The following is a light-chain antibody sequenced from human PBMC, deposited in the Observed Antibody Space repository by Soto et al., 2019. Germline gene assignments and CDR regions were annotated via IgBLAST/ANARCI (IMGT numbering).Light chain of an antibody. J-gene: IGKJ3*01. CDR1: QGIKND. CDR3: LQDYNFPFT. CDR2: AAS. Sequence: ALQMTQSPSSLSASVGDRVTITCRASQGIKNDLGWYQQKPGKAPKLLIYAASNLQSGVPSRFSGSGSDTDFTLTISSLQPEDFATYYCLQDYNFPFTFGPGTKVDIK. V-gene: IGKV1-6*01.